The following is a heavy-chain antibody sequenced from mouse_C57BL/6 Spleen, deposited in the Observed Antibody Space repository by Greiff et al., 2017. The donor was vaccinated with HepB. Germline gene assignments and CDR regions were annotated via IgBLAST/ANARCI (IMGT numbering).Heavy chain of an antibody. CDR3: ARERIYYDPFAY. J-gene: IGHJ3*01. V-gene: IGHV5-4*01. CDR2: ISDGGSYT. Sequence: EVMLVESGGGLVKPGGSLKLSCAASGFTFSSYAMSWVRQTPEKRLEWVATISDGGSYTYYPDNVKGRFTISRDNAKNNLYLQMSHLKSEDTAMYYCARERIYYDPFAYWGQGTLVTVSA. D-gene: IGHD2-4*01. CDR1: GFTFSSYA.